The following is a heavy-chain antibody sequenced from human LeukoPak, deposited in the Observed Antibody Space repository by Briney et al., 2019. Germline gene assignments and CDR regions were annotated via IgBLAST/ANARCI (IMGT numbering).Heavy chain of an antibody. CDR2: ISSSSSYI. CDR3: ARDHGREMGSSWYRPLDY. D-gene: IGHD6-13*01. Sequence: PGGSLRLSCAASGFTFSSYSMNWVRQAPGKGLEWVSSISSSSSYIYYADSVKGRFTNSRDNAKNSLYLQMNSLRAEDTAVYYCARDHGREMGSSWYRPLDYWGQGTLVTVSS. J-gene: IGHJ4*02. V-gene: IGHV3-21*01. CDR1: GFTFSSYS.